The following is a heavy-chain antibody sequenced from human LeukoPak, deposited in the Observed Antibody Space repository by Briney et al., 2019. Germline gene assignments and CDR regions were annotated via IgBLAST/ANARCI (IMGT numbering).Heavy chain of an antibody. Sequence: PGRSLRLSCAASGFTFSSYAMHWVRQAPGKGLEWVAVISYDGSNKYYADSVKGRFTISRDNSKNTLYLQMNSLRAEDTAVYYCAREMTYEVAAGEIGLDYWGQGTLVTVSS. V-gene: IGHV3-30*01. CDR1: GFTFSSYA. J-gene: IGHJ4*02. CDR3: AREMTYEVAAGEIGLDY. D-gene: IGHD2-15*01. CDR2: ISYDGSNK.